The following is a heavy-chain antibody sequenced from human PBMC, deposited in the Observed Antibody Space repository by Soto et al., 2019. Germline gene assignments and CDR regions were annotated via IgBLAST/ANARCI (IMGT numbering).Heavy chain of an antibody. CDR2: ISSNGGST. D-gene: IGHD5-12*01. Sequence: EVQLVESGGGLVQPGGSLRLSCAASGFTFSSYAMHWVRQAPGKGLEYVSAISSNGGSTYYANSVKGRFTISRDNSKNTLYLQMGSLRAEAMAVYYCAREATAYYYYYGMDVWGQGTTVTVSS. CDR3: AREATAYYYYYGMDV. V-gene: IGHV3-64*01. CDR1: GFTFSSYA. J-gene: IGHJ6*02.